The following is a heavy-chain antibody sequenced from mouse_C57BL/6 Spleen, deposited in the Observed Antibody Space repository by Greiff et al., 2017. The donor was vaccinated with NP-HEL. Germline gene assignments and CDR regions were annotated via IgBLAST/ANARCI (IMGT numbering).Heavy chain of an antibody. Sequence: EVQLQQSGPELVKPGASVKISCKASGYTFTDYYMNWVKQSHGKSLEWIGDINPNNGGTSYNQKFKGKATLTVDKSSSTAYMELRSLTSEDSAVYYCARYYYGSSTVGAMDYWGQGTSVTVSS. J-gene: IGHJ4*01. CDR3: ARYYYGSSTVGAMDY. CDR1: GYTFTDYY. V-gene: IGHV1-26*01. CDR2: INPNNGGT. D-gene: IGHD1-1*01.